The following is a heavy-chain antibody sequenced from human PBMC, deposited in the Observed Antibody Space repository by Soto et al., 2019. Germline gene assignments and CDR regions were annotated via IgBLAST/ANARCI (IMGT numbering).Heavy chain of an antibody. V-gene: IGHV4-34*01. CDR3: AREGYQLLPPGYYYYYMDV. J-gene: IGHJ6*03. CDR1: GGSFSGYY. D-gene: IGHD2-2*01. CDR2: INHSGST. Sequence: PSETLSLTCAVYGGSFSGYYWSWIRQPPGKGLERIGEINHSGSTNYNPSLKSRVTISVDTSKNQFSLKLSSVTAADTAVYYCAREGYQLLPPGYYYYYMDVWGKGTTVTVSS.